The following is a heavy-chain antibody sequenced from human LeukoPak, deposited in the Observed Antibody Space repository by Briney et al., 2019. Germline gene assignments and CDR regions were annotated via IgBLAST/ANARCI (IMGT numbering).Heavy chain of an antibody. CDR1: GYTFTSYA. Sequence: ASVTVFCKASGYTFTSYAMHWVRQAPGQRLEWMGWINAGNGNTKYSQKFQGRVTITRDTSASTAYMELSSLRSEDTAVYYCARVTVGASSRFDPWGQGTLVTVSS. CDR3: ARVTVGASSRFDP. J-gene: IGHJ5*02. V-gene: IGHV1-3*01. D-gene: IGHD1-26*01. CDR2: INAGNGNT.